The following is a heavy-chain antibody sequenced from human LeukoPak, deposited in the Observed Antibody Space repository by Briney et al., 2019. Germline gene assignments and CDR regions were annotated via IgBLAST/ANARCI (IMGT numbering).Heavy chain of an antibody. V-gene: IGHV3-11*01. CDR1: GFTFGDYY. CDR3: AREVVIVPDYFYYGLDV. Sequence: GGSLRLSCAASGFTFGDYYMTWIRQAPGKGLEWLSFISSRGDSLYYADSVRGRFTISRDNANNSLFLQMNSLRAGDTAVYYCAREVVIVPDYFYYGLDVWGQGTTVSVSS. D-gene: IGHD2/OR15-2a*01. J-gene: IGHJ6*02. CDR2: ISSRGDSL.